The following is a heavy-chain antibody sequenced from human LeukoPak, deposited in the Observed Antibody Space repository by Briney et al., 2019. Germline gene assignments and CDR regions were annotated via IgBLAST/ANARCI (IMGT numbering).Heavy chain of an antibody. V-gene: IGHV4-59*12. J-gene: IGHJ4*02. CDR3: AREETRYYDFWSGYEDY. D-gene: IGHD3-3*01. CDR1: GGSISSYY. CDR2: IYYSGST. Sequence: SETLSLTCTVSGGSISSYYWSWIRQPPGKGLEWIGYIYYSGSTNYNPSLKSRVTISVDTSKNQFSLKLSSVTAADTAVYYCAREETRYYDFWSGYEDYWGQGTLVTVSS.